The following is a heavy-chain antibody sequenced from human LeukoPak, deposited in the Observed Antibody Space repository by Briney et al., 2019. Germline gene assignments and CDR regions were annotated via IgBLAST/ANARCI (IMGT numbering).Heavy chain of an antibody. CDR2: INFSGST. CDR1: GGSISSGDYY. CDR3: ARRPGMDV. V-gene: IGHV4-30-4*01. J-gene: IGHJ6*02. D-gene: IGHD6-6*01. Sequence: SETLSLTCTVSGGSISSGDYYWSWIRQPPGKGLEYIGYINFSGSTYYNPSLNGRVTISVDTSKNRISLKLTSVTAADTAVYYCARRPGMDVWGQGTTVTVSS.